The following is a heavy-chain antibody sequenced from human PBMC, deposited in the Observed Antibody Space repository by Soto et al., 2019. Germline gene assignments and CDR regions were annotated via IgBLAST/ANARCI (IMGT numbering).Heavy chain of an antibody. J-gene: IGHJ4*02. Sequence: SETMSLTCTVAGGSISSGDYYWSWLRQPPGKGLEWIGYIYYRGSTYYNPSLKSRVTISVDTSKNQFSLKLSSVTAADTAVYYCARERRRWDSRSSGYYCDYRDQGTLFTVAS. CDR1: GGSISSGDYY. CDR2: IYYRGST. D-gene: IGHD6-6*01. V-gene: IGHV4-30-4*08. CDR3: ARERRRWDSRSSGYYCDY.